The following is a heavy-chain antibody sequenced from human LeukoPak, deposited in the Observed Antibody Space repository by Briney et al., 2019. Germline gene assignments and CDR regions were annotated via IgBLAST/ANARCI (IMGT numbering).Heavy chain of an antibody. CDR1: GGSITSYY. V-gene: IGHV4-59*08. J-gene: IGHJ4*02. Sequence: SETLSLTCSVSGGSITSYYWSWIRQPPGKGLEWIGFIYYSANANYNPSLKSRVTISVDTSKNHLSLKLNSVTSADTAVYYCARVGDYALKDWGQGTLVTVSS. CDR3: ARVGDYALKD. D-gene: IGHD3-16*01. CDR2: IYYSANA.